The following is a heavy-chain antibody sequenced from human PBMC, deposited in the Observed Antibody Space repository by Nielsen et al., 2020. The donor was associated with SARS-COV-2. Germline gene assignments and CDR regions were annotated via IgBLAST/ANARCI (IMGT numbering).Heavy chain of an antibody. CDR3: AKDWTAIVVVPSGGVDY. CDR2: ISYDGSNK. J-gene: IGHJ4*02. D-gene: IGHD2-15*01. V-gene: IGHV3-30*18. CDR1: GFTFSTYG. Sequence: GGSLRLSCAAPGFTFSTYGMHWVRQAPGKGLEWVAAISYDGSNKYYVDSVKGRFTISRDNSKNTLYLQMSSLREKDTAVYYCAKDWTAIVVVPSGGVDYWGQGTLVTVSS.